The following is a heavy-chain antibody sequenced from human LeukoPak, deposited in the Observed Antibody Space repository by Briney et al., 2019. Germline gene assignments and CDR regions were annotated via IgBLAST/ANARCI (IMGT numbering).Heavy chain of an antibody. V-gene: IGHV3-23*01. D-gene: IGHD5-18*01. CDR1: GFTFSSYA. J-gene: IGHJ4*02. CDR3: AKDEVDTAMGSFDY. Sequence: PGGSLRLSCATSGFTFSSYAMSWVRQAPGKGLEWVSAISGSGGSTSYADSVKGRFTISRDNSKHTLYLQMNSLRAEDTAVYYCAKDEVDTAMGSFDYWGQGTLVTVSS. CDR2: ISGSGGST.